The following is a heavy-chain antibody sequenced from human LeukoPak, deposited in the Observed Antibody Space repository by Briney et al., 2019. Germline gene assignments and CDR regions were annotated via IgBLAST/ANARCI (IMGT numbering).Heavy chain of an antibody. CDR2: ISSSSSYI. V-gene: IGHV3-21*01. J-gene: IGHJ6*04. D-gene: IGHD3-10*02. CDR3: AELGITMIGGV. Sequence: GGSLRLSCAASGFTFSDYSMNWVRQAPGKGLEWVSSISSSSSYIFYADSVRGRFSISRDNAKNSLYLQMNSLRAEDTAVYYCAELGITMIGGVWGKGTTVTISS. CDR1: GFTFSDYS.